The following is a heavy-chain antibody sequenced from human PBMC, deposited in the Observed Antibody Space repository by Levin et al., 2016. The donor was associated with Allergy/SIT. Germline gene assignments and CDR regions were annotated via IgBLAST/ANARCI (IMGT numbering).Heavy chain of an antibody. CDR2: ISYDGSNK. V-gene: IGHV3-33*05. CDR3: AAADFLEWLPRASFDY. Sequence: VRQAPGKGLEWVALISYDGSNKYYADSVKGRFTISRDNSKNTVYLQLNSLRVEDTAVYYCAAADFLEWLPRASFDYWGQGTLVTVSS. J-gene: IGHJ4*02. D-gene: IGHD3-3*01.